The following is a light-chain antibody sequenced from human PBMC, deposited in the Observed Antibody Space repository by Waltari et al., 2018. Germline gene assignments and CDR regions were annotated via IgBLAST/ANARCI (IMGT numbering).Light chain of an antibody. CDR1: QSISNH. Sequence: DTQMTHSPSSLSGSVGCTVNITCRASQSISNHLNWYQQKPGEAPKLLIYGASRLQSGVPSRFSGSGSGTDFALTISSLQPEDFATYYCQQSYSTLPFTFGPGTKVDFK. V-gene: IGKV1-39*01. J-gene: IGKJ3*01. CDR2: GAS. CDR3: QQSYSTLPFT.